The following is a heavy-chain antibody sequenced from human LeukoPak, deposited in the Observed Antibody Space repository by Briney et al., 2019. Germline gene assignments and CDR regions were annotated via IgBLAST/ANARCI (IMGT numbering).Heavy chain of an antibody. CDR1: GFTFSTYA. D-gene: IGHD1-26*01. V-gene: IGHV3-64*01. CDR2: ISSNGGST. Sequence: GGSLRLSCAASGFTFSTYAMHWVRQAPGKGLEYVSGISSNGGSTYYANSVKGRFTISRDNSKNTLYLQMGSLRAEDVAVYYCARQNSGIYRRAYDYWGQGTLVTVSS. J-gene: IGHJ4*02. CDR3: ARQNSGIYRRAYDY.